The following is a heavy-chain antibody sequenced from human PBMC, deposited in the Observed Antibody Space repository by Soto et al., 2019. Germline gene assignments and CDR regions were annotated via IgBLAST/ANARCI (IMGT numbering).Heavy chain of an antibody. Sequence: QLQLQESGPGLVKPSETLSLTCTVSGGSISSGPYSWGWIRQPPGKGLEWIGTFYYSGSTYYSPCLEGGVTISVDTSKNRFSLKVSSVTAADTAVYYCARLGGYCSGTSCYGYYGMDVWGQGTTVTVSS. J-gene: IGHJ6*02. CDR3: ARLGGYCSGTSCYGYYGMDV. D-gene: IGHD2-2*01. CDR2: FYYSGST. V-gene: IGHV4-39*01. CDR1: GGSISSGPYS.